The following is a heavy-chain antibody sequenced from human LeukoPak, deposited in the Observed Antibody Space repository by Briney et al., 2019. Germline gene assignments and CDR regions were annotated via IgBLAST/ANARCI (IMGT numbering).Heavy chain of an antibody. CDR3: AADPNCGGGCYHY. CDR1: GFTFTNSA. V-gene: IGHV1-58*02. Sequence: SVKVSCKASGFTFTNSAMQWVRQARGQRLEWVGWIVVGSGNTNYAQKFQERVTITRDMSTSTAYMELSSLRSEDTAVYYCAADPNCGGGCYHYWGQGTLVTVSS. J-gene: IGHJ4*02. D-gene: IGHD2-21*02. CDR2: IVVGSGNT.